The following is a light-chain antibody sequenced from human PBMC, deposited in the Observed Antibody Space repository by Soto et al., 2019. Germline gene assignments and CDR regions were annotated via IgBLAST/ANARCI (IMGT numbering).Light chain of an antibody. CDR3: QHYNSSAPEGT. Sequence: EIVLTQSPVTLSVSPGERATLSCRASQNINSNLAWYQQKPGRAPTLLIYGALTRVMGIPVRFSGSGSGTEFTLTISSLKSEDFAVYYCQHYNSSAPEGTFGQGTKVDIK. J-gene: IGKJ1*01. CDR2: GAL. V-gene: IGKV3D-15*01. CDR1: QNINSN.